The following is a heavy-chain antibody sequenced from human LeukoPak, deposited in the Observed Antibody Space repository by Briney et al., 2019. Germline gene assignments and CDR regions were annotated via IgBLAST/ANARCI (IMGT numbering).Heavy chain of an antibody. CDR1: GGSISSSNHY. CDR3: ARAGYSSSINWFDP. J-gene: IGHJ5*02. D-gene: IGHD6-13*01. CDR2: IYYSGST. V-gene: IGHV4-39*01. Sequence: SETLSLTCTVSGGSISSSNHYWGWIRQPPGKGLEWIGSIYYSGSTYYNPSLKSRVIVSVDTSRNQFSLKLNTVTAADTAVYYCARAGYSSSINWFDPWGQGTLVTVSS.